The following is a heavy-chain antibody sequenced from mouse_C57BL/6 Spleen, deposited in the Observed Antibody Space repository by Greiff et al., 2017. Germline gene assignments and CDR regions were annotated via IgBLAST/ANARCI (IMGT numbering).Heavy chain of an antibody. V-gene: IGHV5-17*01. CDR2: ISSGSSTI. J-gene: IGHJ3*01. CDR1: GFTFSDYG. CDR3: ARDSNSWFAY. D-gene: IGHD2-5*01. Sequence: EVHLVESGGGLVKPGGSLKLSCAASGFTFSDYGMHWVRQAPEKGLEWVAYISSGSSTIYYADTVKGRFTISRDNAKNTLFLQMTSLRSEDTAMYYCARDSNSWFAYWGQGTLVTVSA.